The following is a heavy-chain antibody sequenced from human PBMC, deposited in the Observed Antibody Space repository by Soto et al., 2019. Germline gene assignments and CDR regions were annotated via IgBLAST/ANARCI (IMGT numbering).Heavy chain of an antibody. V-gene: IGHV3-7*04. Sequence: PGGSLRLSCAASGFTLSSYWMSWVRQAPGKGLEWVANIKQDGSEKYYVDSVKGRFTISRDNAKNSLYLQMNSLRAEDTAVYYCATEPLSIAARTFDYWGQGTLVTVSS. CDR2: IKQDGSEK. CDR1: GFTLSSYW. D-gene: IGHD6-6*01. CDR3: ATEPLSIAARTFDY. J-gene: IGHJ4*02.